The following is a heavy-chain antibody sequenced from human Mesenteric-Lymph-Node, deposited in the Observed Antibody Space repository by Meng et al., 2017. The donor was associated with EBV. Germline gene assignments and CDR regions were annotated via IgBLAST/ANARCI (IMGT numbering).Heavy chain of an antibody. V-gene: IGHV1-18*01. Sequence: QVQLVQSGVEVKKPGASMNVSCKASGYTFTTYGITWVRQAPGQGLEWMGWISGYNGNANYAQKLQGRVTMTTDTSTSTVHMELRSLRSDDTAVYYCARGYTGYAFLDYWGQGILVTVSS. CDR1: GYTFTTYG. J-gene: IGHJ4*02. D-gene: IGHD5-12*01. CDR2: ISGYNGNA. CDR3: ARGYTGYAFLDY.